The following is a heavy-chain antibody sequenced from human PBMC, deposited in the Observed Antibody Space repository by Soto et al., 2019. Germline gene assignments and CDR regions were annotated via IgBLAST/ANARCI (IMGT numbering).Heavy chain of an antibody. D-gene: IGHD1-7*01. CDR1: GGSFSGYY. CDR3: ARGPTVELDKSPYNWFDP. CDR2: INHSGST. V-gene: IGHV4-34*01. Sequence: SETLSLTCAVYGGSFSGYYWSWIRQPPGKGLEWIGEINHSGSTNYNPSLKSRVTISVDTSKNQFSLKLSSVTAADTAVYYCARGPTVELDKSPYNWFDPWGQGTLVTVSS. J-gene: IGHJ5*02.